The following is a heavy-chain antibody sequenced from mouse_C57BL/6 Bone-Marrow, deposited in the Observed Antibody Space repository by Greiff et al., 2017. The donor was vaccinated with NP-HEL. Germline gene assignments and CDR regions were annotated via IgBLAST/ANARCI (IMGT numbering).Heavy chain of an antibody. J-gene: IGHJ2*01. D-gene: IGHD4-1*01. CDR3: ARRELGRDFYY. V-gene: IGHV5-6*01. CDR2: ISSGGSYT. Sequence: EVQVVESGGDLVKPGGSLKLSCAASGFTFSSYGMSWVRQTPDKRLEWVATISSGGSYTYYPDSVKGRFTISRDNAKNTLYLQMSSLNAEDTAMYYCARRELGRDFYYWGQGTTLTVSS. CDR1: GFTFSSYG.